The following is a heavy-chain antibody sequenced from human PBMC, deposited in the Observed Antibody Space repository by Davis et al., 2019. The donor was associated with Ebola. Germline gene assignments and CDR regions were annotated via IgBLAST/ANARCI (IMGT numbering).Heavy chain of an antibody. J-gene: IGHJ6*02. CDR2: IYYSGST. V-gene: IGHV4-39*01. CDR1: GGSISSGGYY. Sequence: SETLSLTCTASGGSISSGGYYWGWIRQPPRKGLEWIGSIYYSGSTYYNPSLKSRVTISVDTSKNQFSLKLSSVTAADTAVYYCARQAGIVVVPAAIYYYYGMDVWGQGTTVTVSS. D-gene: IGHD2-2*02. CDR3: ARQAGIVVVPAAIYYYYGMDV.